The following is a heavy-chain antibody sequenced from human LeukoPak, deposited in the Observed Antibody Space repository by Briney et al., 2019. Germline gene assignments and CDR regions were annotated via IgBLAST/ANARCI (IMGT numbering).Heavy chain of an antibody. CDR2: INPKTGGT. CDR3: ARATAENDH. V-gene: IGHV1-2*02. Sequence: ASVKVSCKASGYTFTGYYMHWVRQAPGQGLEWMGWINPKTGGTSYAQKFQGRVTMTRDTSTSTVNMELSRLTSDDTAVYYCARATAENDHWGQGTLVTVSS. J-gene: IGHJ4*02. D-gene: IGHD1-14*01. CDR1: GYTFTGYY.